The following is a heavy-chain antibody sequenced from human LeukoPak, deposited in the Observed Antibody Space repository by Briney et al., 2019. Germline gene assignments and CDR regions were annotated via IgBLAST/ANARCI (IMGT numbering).Heavy chain of an antibody. CDR2: ISGSGGST. V-gene: IGHV3-23*01. CDR1: GCTFSSYA. CDR3: AKAPFPPRFGDPNWFDP. Sequence: GRSLRLSCAASGCTFSSYAMSWVRQAPGKGLEWVSAISGSGGSTYYADSVKGRFTISRDNSKNTLYLQMNSLRAEDTAVYYCAKAPFPPRFGDPNWFDPWGQGTLVTVSS. J-gene: IGHJ5*02. D-gene: IGHD3-10*01.